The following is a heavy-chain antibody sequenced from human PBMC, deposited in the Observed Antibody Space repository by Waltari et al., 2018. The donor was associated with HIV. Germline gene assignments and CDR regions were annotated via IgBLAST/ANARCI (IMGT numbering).Heavy chain of an antibody. CDR1: GGSISSGSYY. CDR2: IYTSGST. V-gene: IGHV4-61*02. Sequence: QVQLQESGPGLVKPSQTLSLTCTVSGGSISSGSYYWSWIRQPAGKGLEWIGRIYTSGSTNYNPSLKSRVTISVDTSKNQFSLKLSSVTAADTAVYYCARDRNYYYDSSGYFCNAFDIWGQGTMVTVSS. D-gene: IGHD3-22*01. CDR3: ARDRNYYYDSSGYFCNAFDI. J-gene: IGHJ3*02.